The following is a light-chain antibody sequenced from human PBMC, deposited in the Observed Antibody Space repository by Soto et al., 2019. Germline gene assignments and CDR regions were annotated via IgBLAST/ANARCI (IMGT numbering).Light chain of an antibody. J-gene: IGLJ1*01. Sequence: QSVLTQPPSVSGAPGQRVTISCTGSSSNIGAGYDVHWYQQLPGTAPKLLIYGNSNRPSGVPDRFSSSKSGTSASLAITGLQAEDEADYYCQSYDSSLSVTYVFGTGTKLTVL. CDR2: GNS. CDR3: QSYDSSLSVTYV. CDR1: SSNIGAGYD. V-gene: IGLV1-40*01.